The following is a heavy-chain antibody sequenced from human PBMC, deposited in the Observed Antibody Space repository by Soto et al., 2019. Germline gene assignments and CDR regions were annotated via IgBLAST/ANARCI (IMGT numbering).Heavy chain of an antibody. CDR2: IIPLLDTT. Sequence: QVQLVQSGAEVKKPGSSVKVSCKASGDTFSSSTITWVRQAPGQGLEWMGRIIPLLDTTDYAQNFQGRVTITADXXTIXXYMELSXLXXXXTAIXXCXRXSPIGSTFSGFDAIDSWGQGTLVTVS. V-gene: IGHV1-69*08. CDR1: GDTFSSST. D-gene: IGHD6-25*01. CDR3: XRXSPIGSTFSGFDAIDS. J-gene: IGHJ4*02.